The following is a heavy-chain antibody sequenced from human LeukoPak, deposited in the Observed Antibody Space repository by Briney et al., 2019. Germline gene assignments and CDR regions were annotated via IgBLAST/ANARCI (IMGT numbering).Heavy chain of an antibody. D-gene: IGHD1-26*01. V-gene: IGHV3-74*01. Sequence: GGSLRLSCAASGFTLSRYWMHWVRQAPGKGLVWVSHISRDGSYTNYADSVKGRFTISRDNANNTLYLQMNSLRAEDTAVYYCSRDLRGADDYWGQGTLVTVSS. CDR3: SRDLRGADDY. CDR2: ISRDGSYT. CDR1: GFTLSRYW. J-gene: IGHJ4*02.